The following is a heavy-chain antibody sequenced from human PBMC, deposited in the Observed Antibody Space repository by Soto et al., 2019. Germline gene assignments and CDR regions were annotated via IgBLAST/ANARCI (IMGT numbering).Heavy chain of an antibody. CDR1: GGSISSYY. D-gene: IGHD2-8*01. J-gene: IGHJ5*02. V-gene: IGHV4-4*07. Sequence: PSETLSLTCTFSGGSISSYYWSWIRQPAGKGLEWIGRIYTSGSTNYNPSLKSRVTMSVDTSKNQFSLKLSSVTAADTAVYYCARDGFGYCTNGVCPYFDPWGQGTLVTVSS. CDR3: ARDGFGYCTNGVCPYFDP. CDR2: IYTSGST.